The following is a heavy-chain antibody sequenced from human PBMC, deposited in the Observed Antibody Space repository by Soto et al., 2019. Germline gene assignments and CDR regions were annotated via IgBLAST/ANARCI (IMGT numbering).Heavy chain of an antibody. V-gene: IGHV3-53*01. CDR3: ARRGRRELGSRDPFDY. CDR2: IYSGGST. Sequence: GGSLRLSCAASGFTVSSNYMSWVRQAPGKGLEWVSVIYSGGSTYYADSVKGRFTISRDNSKNTLYLQMNSLRVEDTAVYYCARRGRRELGSRDPFDYWGQGTLVTVSS. J-gene: IGHJ4*02. CDR1: GFTVSSNY. D-gene: IGHD1-26*01.